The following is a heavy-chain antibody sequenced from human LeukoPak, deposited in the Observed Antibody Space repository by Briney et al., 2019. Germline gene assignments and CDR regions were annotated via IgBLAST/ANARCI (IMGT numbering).Heavy chain of an antibody. CDR2: ISSSSSYI. CDR3: AGPLQQLAGVFDY. Sequence: GGSLRLSCAASGFTFSSYRMNWLRQAPGKGLEWVSSISSSSSYIYYADSVKGRFTITRDNAKNSLYLQMNSLRAEDTAVYYCAGPLQQLAGVFDYWGQGTLVTVSS. J-gene: IGHJ4*02. V-gene: IGHV3-21*01. CDR1: GFTFSSYR. D-gene: IGHD6-13*01.